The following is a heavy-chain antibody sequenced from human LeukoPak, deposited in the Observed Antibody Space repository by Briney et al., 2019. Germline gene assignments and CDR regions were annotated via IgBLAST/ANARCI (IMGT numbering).Heavy chain of an antibody. CDR3: AGDYRKLDCSGGSCYPDY. V-gene: IGHV3-74*01. D-gene: IGHD2-15*01. CDR2: INSDGSST. CDR1: GFTFSSYW. J-gene: IGHJ4*02. Sequence: GGSLRLSCAASGFTFSSYWTHWVRQAPGKGLVWVSRINSDGSSTNYADSVKGRFTISRDNAKNTLYLQMNSLRAEDTAVYYCAGDYRKLDCSGGSCYPDYWGQGTLATVSS.